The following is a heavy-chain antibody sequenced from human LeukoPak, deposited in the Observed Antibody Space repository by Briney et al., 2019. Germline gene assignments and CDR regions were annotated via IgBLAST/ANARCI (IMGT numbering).Heavy chain of an antibody. CDR1: GFTFSSYW. J-gene: IGHJ4*02. D-gene: IGHD3-10*01. V-gene: IGHV3-7*03. CDR2: IKQDGSEK. Sequence: GGSLRLSCAASGFTFSSYWMSWVRQAPGKGLEWVANIKQDGSEKYYVDSVKGRFTISRDNAKNSLYLQMNSLRAEDTAVYYCAKDAGDYGSGSYNYWGQGTLVTVSS. CDR3: AKDAGDYGSGSYNY.